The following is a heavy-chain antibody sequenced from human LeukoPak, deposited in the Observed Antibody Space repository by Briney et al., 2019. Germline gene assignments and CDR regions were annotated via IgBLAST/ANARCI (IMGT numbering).Heavy chain of an antibody. J-gene: IGHJ4*02. V-gene: IGHV1-46*01. CDR1: GYTFPSYF. CDR3: ARTAARRFDY. Sequence: ASVKVSCKASGYTFPSYFMHWVRQAPGQGLEWMGIINPTGGSTTYAQKFQGRVTMTRDTSTSTVYMELNSLRSGDTAVYYCARTAARRFDYWGQGTLVTVSS. D-gene: IGHD6-6*01. CDR2: INPTGGST.